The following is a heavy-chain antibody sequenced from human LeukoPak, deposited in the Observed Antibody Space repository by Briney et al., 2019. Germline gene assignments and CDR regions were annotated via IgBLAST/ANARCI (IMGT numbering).Heavy chain of an antibody. CDR3: ARGTYFDPELGATFFDY. Sequence: GGSLRLSCSTSGFQFADYVISWIRQAPGKGLECLTLIRPEPYSGTIEYAASVKGRFTVSRDDSKSVAYLQMNSLQAEDTAFYHCARGTYFDPELGATFFDYWGQGVLVTVSS. D-gene: IGHD3-9*01. CDR1: GFQFADYV. CDR2: IRPEPYSGTI. J-gene: IGHJ4*02. V-gene: IGHV3-49*03.